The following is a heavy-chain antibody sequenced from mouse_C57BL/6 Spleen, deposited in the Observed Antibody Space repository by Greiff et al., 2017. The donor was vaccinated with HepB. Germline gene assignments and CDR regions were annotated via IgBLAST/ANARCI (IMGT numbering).Heavy chain of an antibody. Sequence: EVKLMESGGGLVKPGGSLKLSCAASGFTFSDYGMHWVRQAPEKGLEWVAYISSGSSTIYYADTVKGRFTISRDNNKNTLFLQMTSLRSEDTAMYYCARRDYVGYFDVWGTGTTVTVSS. V-gene: IGHV5-17*01. D-gene: IGHD2-4*01. CDR3: ARRDYVGYFDV. CDR2: ISSGSSTI. CDR1: GFTFSDYG. J-gene: IGHJ1*03.